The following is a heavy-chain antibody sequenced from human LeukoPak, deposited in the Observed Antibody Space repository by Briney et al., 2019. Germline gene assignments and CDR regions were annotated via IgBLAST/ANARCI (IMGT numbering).Heavy chain of an antibody. Sequence: SETLSLTCTVSGGSISSGSYYWSWIRQPAGKGLEWIGRIYTSGSTNYNPSLKSRVTISVDTSKNQFSLKLSSVTAADTAVYYCANGGKSVDYWGQGTLVTVSS. J-gene: IGHJ4*02. CDR1: GGSISSGSYY. CDR3: ANGGKSVDY. V-gene: IGHV4-61*02. CDR2: IYTSGST.